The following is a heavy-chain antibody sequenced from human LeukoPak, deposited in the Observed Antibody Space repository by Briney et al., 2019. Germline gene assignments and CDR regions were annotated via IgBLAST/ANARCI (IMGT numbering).Heavy chain of an antibody. J-gene: IGHJ4*02. CDR1: GFTFKSYA. CDR2: ISGGGGST. Sequence: GGSLRLSCAASGFTFKSYAMSWVRQAPGKGLEWVLGISGGGGSTYYADSVKGRFTISRDNSKKKLYLQMNSLRAEDTAVYYCAKDSRRYSGYDFDSWGQGSLVTVSS. CDR3: AKDSRRYSGYDFDS. D-gene: IGHD5-12*01. V-gene: IGHV3-23*01.